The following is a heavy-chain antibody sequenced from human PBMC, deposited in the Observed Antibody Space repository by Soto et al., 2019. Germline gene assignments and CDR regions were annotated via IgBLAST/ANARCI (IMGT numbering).Heavy chain of an antibody. CDR2: MHHSGNN. V-gene: IGHV4-30-2*01. D-gene: IGHD3-22*01. CDR3: ATFHSRAYSDDY. CDR1: GGSINSGDYS. J-gene: IGHJ4*02. Sequence: NLSLTCAVSGGSINSGDYSWTWIRQPPGKGLEWIGYMHHSGNNFYNPSLRSRVTMSLDRSKNQFSLNLRSMAAADTAVYFCATFHSRAYSDDYWGQGTLVTVSS.